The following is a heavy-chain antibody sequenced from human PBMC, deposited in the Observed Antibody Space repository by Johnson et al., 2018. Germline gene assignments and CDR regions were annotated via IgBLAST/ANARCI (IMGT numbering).Heavy chain of an antibody. CDR1: GGSFSGYY. CDR3: ARQTGIQLWTPYYDYYGMDV. CDR2: INHSGST. D-gene: IGHD5-18*01. J-gene: IGHJ6*02. V-gene: IGHV4-34*01. Sequence: QVQLQQWGAGLLKPSETLSLTCAVYGGSFSGYYWSWIRQPPGKGLEWIGEINHSGSTNYNPSLKSRVTISVDTSKNQFSLKLSSVTAADTAVYYGARQTGIQLWTPYYDYYGMDVWGQGTTVTVSS.